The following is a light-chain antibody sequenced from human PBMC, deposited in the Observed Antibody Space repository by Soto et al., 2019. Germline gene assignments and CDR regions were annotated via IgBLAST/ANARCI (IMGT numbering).Light chain of an antibody. CDR1: QSISGY. V-gene: IGKV1-39*01. CDR3: QQSFSTLLS. J-gene: IGKJ4*01. Sequence: IQVTQSPPSLSAFVGDRVTITCRTSQSISGYLNWYQQKPGIAPKLLISGASTLQSGVPSRFIGRGSGTDFTLAISSLQPEDVATYYCQQSFSTLLSFGGGTKVDIK. CDR2: GAS.